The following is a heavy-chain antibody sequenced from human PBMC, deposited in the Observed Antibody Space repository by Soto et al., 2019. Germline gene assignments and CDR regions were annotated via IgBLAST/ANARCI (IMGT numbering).Heavy chain of an antibody. CDR3: AKEMAAAGTFDY. CDR2: IRGSGGGT. CDR1: GFTFSSYA. V-gene: IGHV3-23*01. Sequence: EVQLLESGGGLVQPGGSLRLSCAASGFTFSSYAMSWVRQAPGKGLEWVSTIRGSGGGTYYADSVKGRFTISRDNSKNTLYLQMNSLRAEDTAVYYCAKEMAAAGTFDYWGQGTLVTVSS. J-gene: IGHJ4*02. D-gene: IGHD6-13*01.